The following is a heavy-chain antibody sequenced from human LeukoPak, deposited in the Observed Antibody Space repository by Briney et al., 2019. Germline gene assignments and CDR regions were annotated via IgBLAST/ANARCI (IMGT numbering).Heavy chain of an antibody. Sequence: TSETLSLTCTVSGGSISSYYWSWIRQPPGKGLEWIGYIFYSGSTNYNPSLKSRVTISVDTSKNQFSLKLSSVTAADTAVYYCARDLWGDGYNSAPYYNYYMDVWGKGTTVTVSS. CDR2: IFYSGST. V-gene: IGHV4-59*01. D-gene: IGHD5-24*01. J-gene: IGHJ6*03. CDR1: GGSISSYY. CDR3: ARDLWGDGYNSAPYYNYYMDV.